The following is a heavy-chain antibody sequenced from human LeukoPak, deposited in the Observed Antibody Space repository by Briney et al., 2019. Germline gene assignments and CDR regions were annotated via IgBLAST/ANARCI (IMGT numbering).Heavy chain of an antibody. CDR2: IKQDGSEK. V-gene: IGHV3-7*01. D-gene: IGHD3-16*01. Sequence: PGGSLRLSCAASGSTFSRYWMSWVRQAPGKGLEWVANIKQDGSEKYYADSVKGRFTIFRDNAKNSLYVQVNSLRAEDTAVYYCARGGSRLLISYIFDYWGQGTPVTVSS. CDR3: ARGGSRLLISYIFDY. J-gene: IGHJ4*02. CDR1: GSTFSRYW.